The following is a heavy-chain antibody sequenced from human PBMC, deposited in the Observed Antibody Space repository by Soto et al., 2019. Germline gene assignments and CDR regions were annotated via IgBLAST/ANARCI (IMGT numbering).Heavy chain of an antibody. CDR3: ARDLVMAQETYDSSGYLGNWFDP. CDR2: INAGNGNT. J-gene: IGHJ5*02. V-gene: IGHV1-3*01. CDR1: GYTFTSYA. Sequence: ASVKVSCKASGYTFTSYAMHWVRQAPGQRLEWMGWINAGNGNTKYSQKFQGRVTITRDTSASTAYMELSSLRSEDTAVYYCARDLVMAQETYDSSGYLGNWFDPWGQGTLVTVSS. D-gene: IGHD3-22*01.